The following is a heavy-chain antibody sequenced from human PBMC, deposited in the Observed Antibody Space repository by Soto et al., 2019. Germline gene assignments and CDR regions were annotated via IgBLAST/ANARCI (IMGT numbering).Heavy chain of an antibody. CDR1: GFTFSSYS. CDR3: ARLAVIVGASYYYGMDV. D-gene: IGHD1-26*01. V-gene: IGHV3-21*01. J-gene: IGHJ6*02. CDR2: ISSSSSYI. Sequence: GGSLRLSCAASGFTFSSYSMNWVRQAPGKGLEWVSSISSSSSYIYYADSVKGRFTISRDNAKNSLYLQMNSLRAEDTAVYYCARLAVIVGASYYYGMDVWGQGTTVTVSS.